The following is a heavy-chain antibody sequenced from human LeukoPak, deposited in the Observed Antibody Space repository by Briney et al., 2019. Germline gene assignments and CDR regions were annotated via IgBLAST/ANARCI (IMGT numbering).Heavy chain of an antibody. V-gene: IGHV5-51*01. CDR1: GYRFTSYW. CDR2: IYPADSDI. Sequence: GESLKISSKGSGYRFTSYWIGWVRQIPGKGLEWMAIIYPADSDIRYSPSFQGRVTISADKSISTAYLQWSSLKASDTAMYYCARSLTAAAGDYWGQGTLVTVSS. J-gene: IGHJ4*02. CDR3: ARSLTAAAGDY. D-gene: IGHD6-25*01.